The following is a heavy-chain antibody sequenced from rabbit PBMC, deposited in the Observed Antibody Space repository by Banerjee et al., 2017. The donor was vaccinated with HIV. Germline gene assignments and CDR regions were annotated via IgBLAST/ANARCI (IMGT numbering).Heavy chain of an antibody. V-gene: IGHV1S45*01. D-gene: IGHD1-1*01. J-gene: IGHJ4*01. CDR2: ISTYNGIT. CDR1: GFDFSSYG. Sequence: QEQLVESGGGLVTPGGNLTLTCKASGFDFSSYGVSWVRQAPGKGLELIACISTYNGITYYASWAKGRFTISKTSSTTVTLQMTSLTAADTATYFCARDDVTSGGYVLNLWGPGTLVTVS. CDR3: ARDDVTSGGYVLNL.